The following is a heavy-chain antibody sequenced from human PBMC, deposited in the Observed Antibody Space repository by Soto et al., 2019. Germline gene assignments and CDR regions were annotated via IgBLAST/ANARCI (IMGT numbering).Heavy chain of an antibody. V-gene: IGHV3-30*03. CDR3: ARWVGGSMFDNSGKYDS. D-gene: IGHD3-22*01. Sequence: VQLVESGGGVVQPGRSLRLTCAASGFTFSSSGMHWVRQAPGKGLERVALIAYDGSKTYYGDSVRGRFTISRDNSENTLFLQMNSLRAEDTAVYYCARWVGGSMFDNSGKYDSWGQGTLVTVSS. CDR2: IAYDGSKT. J-gene: IGHJ5*01. CDR1: GFTFSSSG.